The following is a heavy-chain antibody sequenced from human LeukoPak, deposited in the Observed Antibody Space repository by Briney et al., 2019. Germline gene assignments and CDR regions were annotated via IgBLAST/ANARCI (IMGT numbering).Heavy chain of an antibody. J-gene: IGHJ4*02. CDR1: GGSISSGGYY. CDR2: IYYSGST. CDR3: ARGSILTGYYTTEY. D-gene: IGHD3-9*01. Sequence: PSETLSLTCTVSGGSISSGGYYWSWIRQHPGKGLEWIGYIYYSGSTYYNPSLKSRVTISVDTSKNQLSLKLSSVTAADTAVYYCARGSILTGYYTTEYWGQGTLVTVSS. V-gene: IGHV4-31*03.